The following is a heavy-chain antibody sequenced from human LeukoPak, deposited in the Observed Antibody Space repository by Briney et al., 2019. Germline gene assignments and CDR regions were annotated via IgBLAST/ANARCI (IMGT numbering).Heavy chain of an antibody. Sequence: ASVKVSCKASGYTFTAYAMHWVRQAPGQRLEWMGWSNAGNGNTKYSQKFQGRVTITRDTSASTAYMELSSLRSEDTAVYYCAREVDGYYFDYWGQGTLVTVSS. CDR1: GYTFTAYA. V-gene: IGHV1-3*01. CDR2: SNAGNGNT. CDR3: AREVDGYYFDY. J-gene: IGHJ4*02. D-gene: IGHD3-10*01.